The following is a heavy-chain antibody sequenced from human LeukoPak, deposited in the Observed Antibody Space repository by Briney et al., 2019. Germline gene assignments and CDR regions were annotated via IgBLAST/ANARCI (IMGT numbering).Heavy chain of an antibody. CDR2: IHPSGGNT. CDR3: ARDCSSTRCKGPVIDN. D-gene: IGHD2-2*01. V-gene: IGHV1-46*01. J-gene: IGHJ4*02. CDR1: GYTFTSNY. Sequence: AASVKVSCKASGYTFTSNYMHWVRQAPGQGLEWMGIIHPSGGNTNYAQKFQGRVAMTRDTSTSTVYMELSSLRSEDTAIYYCARDCSSTRCKGPVIDNWGQGTLVTVSS.